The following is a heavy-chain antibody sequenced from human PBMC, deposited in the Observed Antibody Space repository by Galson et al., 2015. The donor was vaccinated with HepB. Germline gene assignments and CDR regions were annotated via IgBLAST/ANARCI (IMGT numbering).Heavy chain of an antibody. CDR2: INAGNGNT. V-gene: IGHV1-3*01. J-gene: IGHJ4*02. CDR3: ARVPGGSNIVDY. Sequence: SVKVSCKASGYTFTSYAMHWVRQAPGQRLEWMGWINAGNGNTKYSQKFQGRVTITRDTSASTAYMELSSLRSEDTAVYYCARVPGGSNIVDYWGQGTLVTVSS. D-gene: IGHD3-16*01. CDR1: GYTFTSYA.